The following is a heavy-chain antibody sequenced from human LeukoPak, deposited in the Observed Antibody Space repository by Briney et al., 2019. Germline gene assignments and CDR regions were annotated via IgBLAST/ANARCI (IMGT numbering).Heavy chain of an antibody. CDR1: GFTFSSYG. Sequence: PGGSLRLSCAASGFTFSSYGMHWVRQAPGKGLEWGAVIWYDGSNKYYADSVKVRFTISRDNSKNTLYLQMNSLRAEDTAVYYCARNLDYYGSGSYSQPDYWGQGTLVTVSS. V-gene: IGHV3-33*01. CDR2: IWYDGSNK. D-gene: IGHD3-10*01. CDR3: ARNLDYYGSGSYSQPDY. J-gene: IGHJ4*02.